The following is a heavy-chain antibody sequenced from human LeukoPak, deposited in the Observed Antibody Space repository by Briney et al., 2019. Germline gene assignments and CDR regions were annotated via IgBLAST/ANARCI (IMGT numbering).Heavy chain of an antibody. Sequence: GGSLRLSCAASGMTFSNHWMHWVRQAPGKGLVWDSLIKTDGRTTIYADSVKGRFTISRDDGKGTLYLQMNSLRAEDTAIYYCTTGPSFGYEWWGQGTVVTVSS. CDR3: TTGPSFGYEW. D-gene: IGHD3-22*01. V-gene: IGHV3-74*01. CDR1: GMTFSNHW. CDR2: IKTDGRTT. J-gene: IGHJ4*02.